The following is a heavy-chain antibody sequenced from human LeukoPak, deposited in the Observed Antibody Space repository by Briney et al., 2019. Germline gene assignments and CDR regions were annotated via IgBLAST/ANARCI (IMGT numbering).Heavy chain of an antibody. CDR2: IYHSGST. J-gene: IGHJ3*02. D-gene: IGHD2-2*02. V-gene: IGHV4-38-2*01. CDR3: ATLGGGYCSSTSCYIGADAFDI. CDR1: GYSISSGYY. Sequence: SETLSLTCAVSGYSISSGYYWGWIRQPPGKGLEWIGSIYHSGSTYYNPSLKSRVTISVDTSKNQFSLKLSSVTAADTAVYYCATLGGGYCSSTSCYIGADAFDIWGQGTMVTVSS.